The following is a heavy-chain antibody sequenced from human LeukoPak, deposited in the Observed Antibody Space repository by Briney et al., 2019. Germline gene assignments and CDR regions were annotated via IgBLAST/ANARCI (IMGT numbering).Heavy chain of an antibody. CDR3: ARDSSVAGTTFDL. J-gene: IGHJ4*02. CDR1: GFTVSSNY. D-gene: IGHD6-19*01. Sequence: PGGSLRLSCAASGFTVSSNYMSWVRQAPGKGXXXVSVIYSGGSTYYADSVKGRFTISRDNSKNTLYLQMNSLRAEDTAVYYCARDSSVAGTTFDLWGQGTLVTVSS. V-gene: IGHV3-53*01. CDR2: IYSGGST.